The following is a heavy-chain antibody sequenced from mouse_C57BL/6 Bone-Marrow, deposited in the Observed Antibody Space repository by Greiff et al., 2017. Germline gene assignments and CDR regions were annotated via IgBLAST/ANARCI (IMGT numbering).Heavy chain of an antibody. CDR1: GFTFSSYT. J-gene: IGHJ4*01. CDR2: ISGGGGNT. D-gene: IGHD2-4*01. V-gene: IGHV5-9*01. CDR3: ARHDPYDYVYAMDY. Sequence: EVQLVESGGGLVKPGGSLKLSCAASGFTFSSYTMSWVRQTPEKRLEWVATISGGGGNTYYPDSVKGRFTISRDNAKNTLYLQMSSLRSEDTALYYCARHDPYDYVYAMDYWGQGTSVTVSS.